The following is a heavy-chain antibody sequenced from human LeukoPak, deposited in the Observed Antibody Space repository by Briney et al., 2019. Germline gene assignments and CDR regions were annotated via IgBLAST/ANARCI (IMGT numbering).Heavy chain of an antibody. CDR2: IYTSAST. V-gene: IGHV4-4*07. D-gene: IGHD3-9*01. J-gene: IGHJ6*03. Sequence: SETLSLTCTVSGGSISSYYWSWIRQPAGKGLEWIGRIYTSASTNYNPSLKSRVTMSVDTSKNQFSLKLSSVTAADTAVYYCARDLTGYYVGYYYYYYMDVWGKGTTVTVSS. CDR1: GGSISSYY. CDR3: ARDLTGYYVGYYYYYYMDV.